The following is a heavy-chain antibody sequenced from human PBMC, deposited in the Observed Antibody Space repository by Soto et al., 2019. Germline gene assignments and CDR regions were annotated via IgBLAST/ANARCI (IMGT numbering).Heavy chain of an antibody. CDR3: ARDALIAARPTSWFDA. CDR1: GASISGGDYL. D-gene: IGHD6-6*01. V-gene: IGHV4-30-4*02. Sequence: SETLSLTCTVSGASISGGDYLWTWVRQVPRKGLEWIGNIHYRGNSDYKPSLKSRLAISVDTSRNQFSLRLTSVTAADTVVYYCARDALIAARPTSWFDAWGQGTLATVSS. CDR2: IHYRGNS. J-gene: IGHJ5*02.